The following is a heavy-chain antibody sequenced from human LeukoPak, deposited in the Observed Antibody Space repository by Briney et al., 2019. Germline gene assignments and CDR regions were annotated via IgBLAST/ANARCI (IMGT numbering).Heavy chain of an antibody. V-gene: IGHV3-23*01. Sequence: GGSLRLSCAASGFSLRSFAMSWVRQAPGKGLEWVSASSGDGGNTDYANSVKGRFTISRDNSKNTIYLQMNSLRADDTAVYYCAKQGRNDFVDSWGQGTLVTVSS. CDR1: GFSLRSFA. CDR2: SSGDGGNT. D-gene: IGHD3-3*01. J-gene: IGHJ4*02. CDR3: AKQGRNDFVDS.